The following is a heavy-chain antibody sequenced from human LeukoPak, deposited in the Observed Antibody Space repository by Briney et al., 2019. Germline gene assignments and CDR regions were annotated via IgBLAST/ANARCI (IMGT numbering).Heavy chain of an antibody. V-gene: IGHV4-59*01. D-gene: IGHD3-10*01. CDR1: GGSMSSYY. CDR3: TPHWITMVRGVTDY. CDR2: IYYTGST. Sequence: PSETLSLTCTVSGGSMSSYYWSWIRQPPGKGLEWIGYIYYTGSTNYNPSLKSRVTISVDTTKNQFSLKLSSVTAADTAVYYCTPHWITMVRGVTDYWGQGTLVTVSS. J-gene: IGHJ4*02.